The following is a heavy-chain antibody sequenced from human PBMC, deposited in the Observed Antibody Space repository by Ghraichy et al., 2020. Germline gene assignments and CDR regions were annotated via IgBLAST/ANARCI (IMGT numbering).Heavy chain of an antibody. V-gene: IGHV1-18*01. CDR2: ISAYNGNT. D-gene: IGHD3-22*01. J-gene: IGHJ3*02. Sequence: ASVKVSCKASGYTFTSYGISWVRQAPGQGLEWMGWISAYNGNTNYAQKLQGRVTMTTDTSTSTAYMELRSLRSDDTAVYYCARDRHYDSSGYLGSDDAFDIWGQGTMVTVSS. CDR1: GYTFTSYG. CDR3: ARDRHYDSSGYLGSDDAFDI.